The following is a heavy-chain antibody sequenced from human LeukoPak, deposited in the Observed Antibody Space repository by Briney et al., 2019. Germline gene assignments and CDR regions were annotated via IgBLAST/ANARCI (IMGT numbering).Heavy chain of an antibody. CDR2: IYYSGST. CDR1: GGSISSSSYY. J-gene: IGHJ4*02. V-gene: IGHV4-39*07. D-gene: IGHD6-19*01. CDR3: ARRSGIAVAGAFDY. Sequence: SETLSLTCTVSGGSISSSSYYWGWIRQPPGKGLEWIGSIYYSGSTHYNPSLKSRVTISVDTSKNQFSLKLSSVTAEDTAVYYCARRSGIAVAGAFDYWGQGTLVTVSS.